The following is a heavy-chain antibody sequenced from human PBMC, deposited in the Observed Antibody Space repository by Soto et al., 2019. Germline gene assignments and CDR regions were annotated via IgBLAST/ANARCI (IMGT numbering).Heavy chain of an antibody. D-gene: IGHD6-6*01. Sequence: ETLSLTCTVSGGSISSSSYYWGWIRQPPGKGLEWIGSIYYSGSTYYNPSLKSRVTISIDTSRNQFSLKLTSVTAADTGVYYCASSSPFHYWGPGILVTVSS. CDR1: GGSISSSSYY. CDR2: IYYSGST. J-gene: IGHJ4*02. CDR3: ASSSPFHY. V-gene: IGHV4-39*01.